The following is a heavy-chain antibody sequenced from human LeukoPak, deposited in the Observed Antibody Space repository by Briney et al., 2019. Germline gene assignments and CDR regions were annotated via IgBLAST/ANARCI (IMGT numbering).Heavy chain of an antibody. Sequence: SETLSLTCTVSGGSISSYYWSWIRQPPGKGLEWIGYIYYSGSTNYNPSLMSRVTISVDTSKNQFSLKLSSVTAADTAVYYCARRGIAAAGTSYYYYYMDVWGKGTTVTVSS. J-gene: IGHJ6*03. CDR1: GGSISSYY. CDR3: ARRGIAAAGTSYYYYYMDV. CDR2: IYYSGST. D-gene: IGHD6-13*01. V-gene: IGHV4-59*01.